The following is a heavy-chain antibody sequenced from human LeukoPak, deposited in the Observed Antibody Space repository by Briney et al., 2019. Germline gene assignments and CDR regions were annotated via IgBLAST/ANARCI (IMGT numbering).Heavy chain of an antibody. J-gene: IGHJ6*02. CDR1: GGTFSSYA. Sequence: SVKVSCKASGGTFSSYAISWVRQAPGQGLEWMGGIIPVFGTANYAQKFQGRVTITADESTSTAYMELSSPRSEDTAVYYCARSKGRPVRYYYDSSGPSYYYGMDVWGQGTTVTVSS. V-gene: IGHV1-69*01. D-gene: IGHD3-22*01. CDR3: ARSKGRPVRYYYDSSGPSYYYGMDV. CDR2: IIPVFGTA.